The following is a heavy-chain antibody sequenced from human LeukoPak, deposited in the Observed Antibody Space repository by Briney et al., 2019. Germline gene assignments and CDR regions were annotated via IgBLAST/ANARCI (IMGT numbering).Heavy chain of an antibody. Sequence: GGSLRLSCAASGFTSSSYAMHWVRQAPGKGLEYVSAISSNGGSTYYANSVKGRFTISRDNSKNTLYLQMGSLRAEDMAVYYCARALEGYCTNGVCYTTRPVDYWGQGTLVTVSS. J-gene: IGHJ4*02. CDR2: ISSNGGST. V-gene: IGHV3-64*01. CDR3: ARALEGYCTNGVCYTTRPVDY. CDR1: GFTSSSYA. D-gene: IGHD2-8*01.